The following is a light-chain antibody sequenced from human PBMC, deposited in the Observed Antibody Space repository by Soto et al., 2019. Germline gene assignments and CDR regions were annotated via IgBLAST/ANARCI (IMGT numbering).Light chain of an antibody. V-gene: IGKV1-33*01. CDR1: QDIGIS. CDR2: DAS. CDR3: QQYDNLLLFT. Sequence: DIQMTQSPSSLSASVGDRITITCQASQDIGISLNWYQQKPGKAPKLLIYDASNLETGVPSRFSGSGSGTHFTLTISGLQPEDIATYYCQQYDNLLLFTFGPGTKVDIK. J-gene: IGKJ3*01.